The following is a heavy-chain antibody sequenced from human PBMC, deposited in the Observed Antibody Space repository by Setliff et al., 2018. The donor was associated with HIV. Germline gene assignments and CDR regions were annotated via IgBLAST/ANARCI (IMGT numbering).Heavy chain of an antibody. CDR3: ARDSFGGSWYFDY. CDR2: INAGNGDT. CDR1: GYAFTSYA. V-gene: IGHV1-3*01. Sequence: ASVKVSCKASGYAFTSYAMHWVRQAPGQRLEWMGWINAGNGDTRYSQQFQDRVTITRDTSASTAYMELSSLRSEDTAVYYCARDSFGGSWYFDYWGQGALVTVS. J-gene: IGHJ4*02. D-gene: IGHD6-13*01.